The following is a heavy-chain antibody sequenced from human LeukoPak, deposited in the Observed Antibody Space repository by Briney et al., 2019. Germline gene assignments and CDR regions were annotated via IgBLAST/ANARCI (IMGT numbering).Heavy chain of an antibody. V-gene: IGHV3-15*01. CDR2: IKSKTDGGTT. D-gene: IGHD3-3*01. CDR1: GFTFSNAW. J-gene: IGHJ4*02. Sequence: GGSLRLSCAASGFTFSNAWMSWVRQAPGKGLEWVGRIKSKTDGGTTDYAAPVKGRFTISRDDSKNTLYLQMNSLKTEDTAVYYCTTGLLFLEWFPTDYWGQGTLVTVSS. CDR3: TTGLLFLEWFPTDY.